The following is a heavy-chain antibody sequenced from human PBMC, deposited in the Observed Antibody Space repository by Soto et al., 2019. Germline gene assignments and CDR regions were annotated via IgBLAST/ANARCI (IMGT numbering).Heavy chain of an antibody. Sequence: GSGPTLVNPTQTLTLTCSFSGFSLSTNGVGVGWIRQPPGKALEWLAHIFSNDEKSYSTSLKSRLTISKDTSKSQVVLTMTNMDPVDTATYYCARTLEAYYGSGSYYLLFDYWGQGALVTVSS. CDR2: IFSNDEK. CDR3: ARTLEAYYGSGSYYLLFDY. J-gene: IGHJ4*02. V-gene: IGHV2-26*01. CDR1: GFSLSTNGVG. D-gene: IGHD3-10*01.